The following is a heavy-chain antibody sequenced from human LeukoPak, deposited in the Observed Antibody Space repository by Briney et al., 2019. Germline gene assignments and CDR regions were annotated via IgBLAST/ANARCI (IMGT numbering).Heavy chain of an antibody. J-gene: IGHJ4*02. D-gene: IGHD1-26*01. Sequence: ASVKVSCKASGYTFTSYYMHWVRQAPGQGLEWMGIINPSGGSTSYAQKFQGRVTMTRNMSTSTVYMELSSLRSEDTAVYSCAREGVGGSYPFDYWGQGTLVTVSS. CDR3: AREGVGGSYPFDY. V-gene: IGHV1-46*01. CDR1: GYTFTSYY. CDR2: INPSGGST.